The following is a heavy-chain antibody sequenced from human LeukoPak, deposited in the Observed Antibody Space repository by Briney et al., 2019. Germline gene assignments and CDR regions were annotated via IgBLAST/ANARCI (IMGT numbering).Heavy chain of an antibody. CDR3: ARHTLGYYFDY. J-gene: IGHJ4*02. CDR1: GGSISSSHYY. D-gene: IGHD1-26*01. CDR2: IYYSGTT. Sequence: SETLSLTCTVSGGSISSSHYYWGWIRQPPGKGLEWIGTIYYSGTTYYNPSLESRVTMSEDTSKNQFSLKLSSVTAADTAVYYCARHTLGYYFDYWGQGTLVTVSS. V-gene: IGHV4-39*01.